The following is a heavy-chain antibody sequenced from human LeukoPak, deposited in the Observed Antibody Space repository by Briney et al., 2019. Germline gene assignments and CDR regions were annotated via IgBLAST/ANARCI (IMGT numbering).Heavy chain of an antibody. J-gene: IGHJ4*02. V-gene: IGHV3-23*01. D-gene: IGHD3-10*01. CDR1: GFTFSRNT. CDR2: ISESGGST. CDR3: VKWSGYGDY. Sequence: PGGSLRLSCAASGFTFSRNTMSWVRQAPGKGLEWVSGISESGGSTWHVDSVKGRFTISRDNSKNTLYLQMNSLRDEDTAVYYCVKWSGYGDYWGQGTLVTVSS.